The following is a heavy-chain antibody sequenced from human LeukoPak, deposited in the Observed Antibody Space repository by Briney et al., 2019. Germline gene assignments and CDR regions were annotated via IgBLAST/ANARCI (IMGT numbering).Heavy chain of an antibody. CDR2: INPDSGGT. D-gene: IGHD3-16*02. CDR3: ARDLSYVWGSYRYSTRFDP. Sequence: ASVKVSCKASGYTFTGYYMHWVRQAPGQGLEWMGRINPDSGGTNYAQKFQGRVTMTRDTSISTAYMELSRLRSDDTAVYYCARDLSYVWGSYRYSTRFDPWGQGTLVTVSS. J-gene: IGHJ5*02. V-gene: IGHV1-2*06. CDR1: GYTFTGYY.